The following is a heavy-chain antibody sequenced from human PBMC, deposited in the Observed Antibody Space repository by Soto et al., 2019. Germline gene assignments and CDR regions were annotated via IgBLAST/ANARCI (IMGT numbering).Heavy chain of an antibody. CDR3: ARGQRSDYYYYYYMDV. Sequence: QVQLQESGPGLVKPSETLSLTCTVSGGSISSYYWSWIRQPPGKGLEWIGYIYYSGSTNYNPSLKSRVTISVDTSKNQFSLKLSSVTAADTAVYYCARGQRSDYYYYYYMDVWSKGTTVTVSS. J-gene: IGHJ6*03. V-gene: IGHV4-59*01. CDR2: IYYSGST. D-gene: IGHD1-1*01. CDR1: GGSISSYY.